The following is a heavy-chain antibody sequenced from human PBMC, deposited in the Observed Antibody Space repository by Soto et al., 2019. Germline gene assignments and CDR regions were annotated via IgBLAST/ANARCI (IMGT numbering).Heavy chain of an antibody. J-gene: IGHJ3*02. CDR2: ISCNGDTT. Sequence: GGSLRLSCAASGFTFSSYAMSWVRQAPGKGLEWVSAISCNGDTTYYADSVKGRFTISRDNAKNSLYLQMNSLRPEDTALYYCARGRYSDSSGPNDAFDIWGQGTMVTVSS. CDR1: GFTFSSYA. D-gene: IGHD3-22*01. CDR3: ARGRYSDSSGPNDAFDI. V-gene: IGHV3-23*01.